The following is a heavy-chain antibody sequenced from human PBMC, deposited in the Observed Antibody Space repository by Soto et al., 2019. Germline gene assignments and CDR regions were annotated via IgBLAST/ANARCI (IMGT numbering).Heavy chain of an antibody. CDR3: ARSPTPNSFDP. CDR2: ISSSSSYI. J-gene: IGHJ5*02. CDR1: GFTFSRYS. V-gene: IGHV3-21*01. Sequence: EVQLVESGGGLVKPGGSLRLSCAASGFTFSRYSMNWVRQAPGKGLEWVSSISSSSSYIYYADSVKGRFTISRDNGKNALYLQMNSPRAEDAAVYYCARSPTPNSFDPWGQGTLVTVSS.